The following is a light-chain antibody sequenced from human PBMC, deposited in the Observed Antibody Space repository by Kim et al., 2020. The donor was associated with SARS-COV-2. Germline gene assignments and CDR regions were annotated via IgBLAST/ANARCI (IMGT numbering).Light chain of an antibody. J-gene: IGKJ1*01. CDR3: QQTYSTPRT. V-gene: IGKV1-39*01. Sequence: DIQMTQSPSSLSASVGDRVTITCRASQSITSYLNWYQQKPGKAPKLLIYAASNLQSGLPSRFSGSGSGTDFTLTISSLQPEDFATYYCQQTYSTPRTFGQGTKVDIK. CDR1: QSITSY. CDR2: AAS.